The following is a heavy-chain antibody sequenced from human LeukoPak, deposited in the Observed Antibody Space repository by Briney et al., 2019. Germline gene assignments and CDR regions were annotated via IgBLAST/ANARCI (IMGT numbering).Heavy chain of an antibody. Sequence: ASVKVSCKASGYTFTSYYMHWVRQAPGQGLEWMGIINPSGGSTSYAQKFQGRVTMTRDTSTSTVYMELSSLRSEDTAVYYCARERYCSSTSCYGVFDYWGQGTLVTVSS. CDR1: GYTFTSYY. CDR2: INPSGGST. J-gene: IGHJ4*02. V-gene: IGHV1-46*01. CDR3: ARERYCSSTSCYGVFDY. D-gene: IGHD2-2*01.